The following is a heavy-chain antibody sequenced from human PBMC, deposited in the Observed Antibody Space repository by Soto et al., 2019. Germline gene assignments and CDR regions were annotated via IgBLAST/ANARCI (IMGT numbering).Heavy chain of an antibody. CDR1: GGTLRRNT. Sequence: SVKVSCKASGGTLRRNTLCWVRQAQGQGLEWMGGITAFLGTTNYAQKFQGRVTITADESTATAYLELSSLRSEDTAVYYCATTHFYETDGVFDYFDYWGQGTLVTVSS. CDR2: ITAFLGTT. V-gene: IGHV1-69*13. CDR3: ATTHFYETDGVFDYFDY. J-gene: IGHJ4*01. D-gene: IGHD3-22*01.